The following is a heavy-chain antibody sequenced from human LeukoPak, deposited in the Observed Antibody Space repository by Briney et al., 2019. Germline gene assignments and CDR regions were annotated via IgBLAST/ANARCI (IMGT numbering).Heavy chain of an antibody. D-gene: IGHD1-26*01. J-gene: IGHJ4*02. Sequence: PGGSLRLSCAASGFTFSSYWVHWVRQAPGKGLVWVSRINSDGSSTSYADSVKGRFTISRDNSKNTLYLQMNSLRAEDTAMYYRATQGIRNSAFDNWGQGTLVTVSS. CDR1: GFTFSSYW. V-gene: IGHV3-74*01. CDR2: INSDGSST. CDR3: ATQGIRNSAFDN.